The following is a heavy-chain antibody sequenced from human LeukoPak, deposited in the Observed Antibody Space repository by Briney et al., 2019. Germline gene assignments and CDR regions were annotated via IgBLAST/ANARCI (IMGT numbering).Heavy chain of an antibody. CDR2: ISSDGSNK. CDR3: AKGGSGSYYTPGNFDY. J-gene: IGHJ4*02. D-gene: IGHD3-10*01. CDR1: GFTFSNFA. Sequence: GGSLRLSCAASGFTFSNFAIHWVRQAPGKGLEWVAVISSDGSNKYYADSVKGRFTISRDNAKNSLYLQMNSLRAEDTAVYYCAKGGSGSYYTPGNFDYWGQGTLVTVSS. V-gene: IGHV3-30*04.